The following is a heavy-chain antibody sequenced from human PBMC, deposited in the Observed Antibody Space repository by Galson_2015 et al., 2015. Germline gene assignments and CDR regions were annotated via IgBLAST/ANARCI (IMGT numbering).Heavy chain of an antibody. D-gene: IGHD3-22*01. Sequence: SETLSLTCAVSGGSISSSNWWSWVRQPPGKGLEWIGEIYHSGSTNYNPSLKSRVPISVDKSKNQFSLKLSSVTAADTAVYYCARDGYYYDSSGYYYFDYWGQGTLVTVSS. V-gene: IGHV4-4*02. J-gene: IGHJ4*02. CDR2: IYHSGST. CDR3: ARDGYYYDSSGYYYFDY. CDR1: GGSISSSNW.